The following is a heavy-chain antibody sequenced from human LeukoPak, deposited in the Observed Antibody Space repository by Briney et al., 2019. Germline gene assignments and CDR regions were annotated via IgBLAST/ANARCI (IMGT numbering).Heavy chain of an antibody. CDR2: IYHSGST. CDR3: AQTGNFDY. CDR1: GGPISSSSYY. Sequence: SETLSLTCTVSGGPISSSSYYWGWIRQPPGKGPEWIGSIYHSGSTYYNPSLKSRVTISVDTSKNQFSLKLSSVTAADTAVYYCAQTGNFDYWGQGTLVTVSS. D-gene: IGHD7-27*01. V-gene: IGHV4-39*07. J-gene: IGHJ4*02.